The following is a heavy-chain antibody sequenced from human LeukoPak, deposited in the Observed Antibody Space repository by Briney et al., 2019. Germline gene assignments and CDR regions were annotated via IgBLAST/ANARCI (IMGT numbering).Heavy chain of an antibody. J-gene: IGHJ4*02. CDR3: AKGAGYCSNWNFDY. CDR1: GFTFSSYA. D-gene: IGHD6-13*01. CDR2: ISGRGDST. Sequence: GGSLRLSCAASGFTFSSYAMSWVRQAPGKGLEWVSTISGRGDSTYYADSVKGRFTISRDNSKNTLYLQMNSLRLEDTAGYYCAKGAGYCSNWNFDYWGQGTLVTVSS. V-gene: IGHV3-23*01.